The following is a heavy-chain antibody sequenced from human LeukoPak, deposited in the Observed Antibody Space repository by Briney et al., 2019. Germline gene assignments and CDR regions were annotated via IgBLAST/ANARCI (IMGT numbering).Heavy chain of an antibody. CDR3: ARYSSSWWKYYGMDV. Sequence: GESLKISCKGSGYNFPTYWVAWVRQAPGKGLEWMGSIYPRDSDTRYSPSFQGQVTMSVDKSISTAYLHWSSLKASDTAMYYCARYSSSWWKYYGMDVWGKGTTVTVSS. D-gene: IGHD6-13*01. J-gene: IGHJ6*04. CDR1: GYNFPTYW. V-gene: IGHV5-51*01. CDR2: IYPRDSDT.